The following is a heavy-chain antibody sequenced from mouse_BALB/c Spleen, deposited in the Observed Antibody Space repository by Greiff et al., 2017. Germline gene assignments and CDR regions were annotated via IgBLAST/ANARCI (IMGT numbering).Heavy chain of an antibody. CDR2: ILPGSGST. J-gene: IGHJ1*01. Sequence: QVQPQQSGAELMKPGASVKISCKATGYTFSSYWIEWVKQRPGHGLEWIGEILPGSGSTNYNEKFKGKATFTADTSSNTAYMQLSSLTSEDSAVYYCASLITTVVDWYFDVWGAGTTVTVSS. CDR3: ASLITTVVDWYFDV. V-gene: IGHV1-9*01. D-gene: IGHD1-1*01. CDR1: GYTFSSYW.